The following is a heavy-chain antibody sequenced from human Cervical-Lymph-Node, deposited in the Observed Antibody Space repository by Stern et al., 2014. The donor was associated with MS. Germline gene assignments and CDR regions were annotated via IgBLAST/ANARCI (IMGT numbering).Heavy chain of an antibody. Sequence: VQLLESGGGLVRPGGSLRLSCAASGFTFTDYYINWIRQAPGKGLEWVSYISASGSTIYVADSVKGRFTISRDNAKESVYLQMNSLRVEDTAMYYCARERDVADYWGQGTLVTVSS. CDR2: ISASGSTI. V-gene: IGHV3-11*01. J-gene: IGHJ4*02. CDR3: ARERDVADY. D-gene: IGHD5-24*01. CDR1: GFTFTDYY.